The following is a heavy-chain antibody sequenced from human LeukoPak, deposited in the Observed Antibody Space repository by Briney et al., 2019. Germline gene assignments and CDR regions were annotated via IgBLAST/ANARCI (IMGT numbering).Heavy chain of an antibody. D-gene: IGHD3-22*01. J-gene: IGHJ4*02. CDR2: IYYSWST. CDR3: ARAYYDSSGYYPLDY. Sequence: SETLSLTCTVSGGSISSSSYYWGWIRQPPGKGLEWIGSIYYSWSTYYNPSLKSRVTISVDTSKNQFSLKLSSVTAADTAVYYCARAYYDSSGYYPLDYWGQGTLVTVSS. CDR1: GGSISSSSYY. V-gene: IGHV4-39*07.